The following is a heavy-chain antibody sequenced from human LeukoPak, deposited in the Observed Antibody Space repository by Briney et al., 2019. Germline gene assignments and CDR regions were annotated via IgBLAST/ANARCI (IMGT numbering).Heavy chain of an antibody. CDR3: ARETSQKGTHYMDV. CDR1: GGSISSYY. Sequence: PSETLSRTCTVSGGSISSYYWSWIRQPPGKGLEWIGYIYYSGSTNYNPSLKSRVTISVDTSKNQFSLKLSSVTAADTAVFYCARETSQKGTHYMDVWGKGTTVTISS. J-gene: IGHJ6*03. D-gene: IGHD3-10*01. V-gene: IGHV4-59*01. CDR2: IYYSGST.